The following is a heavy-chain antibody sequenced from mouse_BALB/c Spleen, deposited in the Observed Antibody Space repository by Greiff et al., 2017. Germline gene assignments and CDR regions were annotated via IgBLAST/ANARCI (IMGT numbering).Heavy chain of an antibody. CDR3: ATNEGETYPCYD. V-gene: IGHV2-5-1*01. CDR2: IWRGGST. CDR1: GFSLTSYG. J-gene: IGHJ2*01. Sequence: QVQLQQSGPSLVQPSQSLSITCTVSGFSLTSYGVHWVRQSPGKGLEWLGVIWRGGSTDYNAAFMSRLSITKDNSKSQVFLKMNSLQADDTAIYYCATNEGETYPCYDWGQGTTLTVTS. D-gene: IGHD5-1*01.